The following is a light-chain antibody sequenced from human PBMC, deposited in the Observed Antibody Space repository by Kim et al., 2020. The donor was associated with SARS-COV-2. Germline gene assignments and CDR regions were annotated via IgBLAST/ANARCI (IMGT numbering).Light chain of an antibody. CDR1: NLGDSS. CDR2: HDI. Sequence: SVSPGQTPTLTCSRDNLGDSSVCRYQQKPGQPPVVFIYHDIKRPSCVPGRISGSNSGDTATLTLSVTHSVSEADYFCHAWDSTTVIFGGGTQLTVL. J-gene: IGLJ2*01. CDR3: HAWDSTTVI. V-gene: IGLV3-1*01.